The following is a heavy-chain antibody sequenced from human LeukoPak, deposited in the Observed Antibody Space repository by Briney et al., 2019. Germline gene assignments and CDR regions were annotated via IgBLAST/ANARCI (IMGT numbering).Heavy chain of an antibody. CDR2: IYYSGST. J-gene: IGHJ4*02. V-gene: IGHV4-39*01. CDR1: GGSISSSSYY. CDR3: ARPSGGSYHFDY. Sequence: PSETLSLTCTVSGGSISSSSYYWGWIRQPPGKGLEWIGSIYYSGSTYYNPSLKSRVTISVDTSKNQFSLKLSSVTAADTAVYYCARPSGGSYHFDYWGQGTLVTVSS. D-gene: IGHD2-15*01.